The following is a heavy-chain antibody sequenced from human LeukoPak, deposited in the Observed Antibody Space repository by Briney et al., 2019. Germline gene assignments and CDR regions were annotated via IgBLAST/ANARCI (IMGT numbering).Heavy chain of an antibody. J-gene: IGHJ4*02. Sequence: ASVKVSCTASGYTFTGYYMHWVRQAPGQGLEWVGLINPNSGGTNYAQKFQGRVTMTRDTSISTAYMELSRLRSDDTAVYYCARAATGDQAYDYWGQGTLVTVSS. D-gene: IGHD7-27*01. V-gene: IGHV1-2*02. CDR1: GYTFTGYY. CDR2: INPNSGGT. CDR3: ARAATGDQAYDY.